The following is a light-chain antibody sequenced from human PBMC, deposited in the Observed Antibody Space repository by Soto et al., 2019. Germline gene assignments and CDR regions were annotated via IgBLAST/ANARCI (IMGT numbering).Light chain of an antibody. CDR2: DVN. CDR3: SSYKSSSTLPYV. Sequence: QSVLTQPASVSGSPGQSITISCTGTSSDVGGYNLVSWYQQYPDKAPKLMIFDVNTRPSGVSNRFSGSKSGNTASLTISGLQAEDEADYYCSSYKSSSTLPYVFGIGTKLTVL. J-gene: IGLJ1*01. V-gene: IGLV2-14*01. CDR1: SSDVGGYNL.